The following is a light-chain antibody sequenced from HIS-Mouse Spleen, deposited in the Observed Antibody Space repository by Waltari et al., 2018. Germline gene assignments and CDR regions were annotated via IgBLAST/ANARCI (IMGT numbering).Light chain of an antibody. CDR2: LGS. Sequence: DIVMTQSPLSLPVTPGEPASISCRSSQSLLHSNGYIYLDWYLQKPGQSPQLLIYLGSNRASGVPDRFSGSGTGTDFTLKISRVEAEDVGVYYCMQALQTPFTFGPGTKVDIK. J-gene: IGKJ3*01. CDR3: MQALQTPFT. V-gene: IGKV2-28*01. CDR1: QSLLHSNGYIY.